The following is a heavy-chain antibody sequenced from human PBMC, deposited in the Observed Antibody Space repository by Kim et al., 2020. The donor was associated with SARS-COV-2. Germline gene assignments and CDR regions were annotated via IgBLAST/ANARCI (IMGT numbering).Heavy chain of an antibody. J-gene: IGHJ6*02. CDR3: AKILRDYYYYYYGMDV. V-gene: IGHV3-23*01. Sequence: SVKGRFTISRDNSKNTLYLQMNSMRAEDTAVYYCAKILRDYYYYYYGMDVWGQGTTVTVSS. D-gene: IGHD3-16*01.